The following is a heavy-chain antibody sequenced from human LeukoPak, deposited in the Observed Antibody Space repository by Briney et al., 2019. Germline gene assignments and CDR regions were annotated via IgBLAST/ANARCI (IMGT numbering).Heavy chain of an antibody. J-gene: IGHJ4*02. CDR3: ARDGGRGIAVAVNFDY. D-gene: IGHD6-19*01. Sequence: GGSLRLSCVASGFTFSNYAMIWVRQAPGKGPQWVSVISAGGVSLFSGSGSAAYYADSVGGRFTISRDNSKNTLYLQMNSLRAEDTAVYYCARDGGRGIAVAVNFDYWGQGTLVTVSS. CDR1: GFTFSNYA. CDR2: ISAGGVSLFSGSGSAA. V-gene: IGHV3-23*01.